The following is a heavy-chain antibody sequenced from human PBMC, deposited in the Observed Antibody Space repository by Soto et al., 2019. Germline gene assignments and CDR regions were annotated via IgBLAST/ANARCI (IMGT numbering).Heavy chain of an antibody. Sequence: QVQLQESGPGLVKPSETLSLTCTVSGGSISSYYWSWIRQPPGKGLEWIGYIYYSGSTNYNPSLKCRVTISVDTSKNQFSLQLSSVTATDTAVYYCARGDGVQLGIPGYWGQGTLVTVSS. CDR2: IYYSGST. D-gene: IGHD2-8*01. J-gene: IGHJ4*02. CDR3: ARGDGVQLGIPGY. V-gene: IGHV4-59*01. CDR1: GGSISSYY.